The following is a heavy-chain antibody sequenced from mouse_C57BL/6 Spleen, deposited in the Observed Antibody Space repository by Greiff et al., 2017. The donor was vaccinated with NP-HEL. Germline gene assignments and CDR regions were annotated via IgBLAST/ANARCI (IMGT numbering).Heavy chain of an antibody. CDR3: ARDEDYDGSWFAY. Sequence: QVQLQHSLPGLVQPSQSLSITCTVSGFSLTSYGVHWVRQSPGKGLEWLGVIWSGGSTDYNAAFISRLSISKDNSKSQVFFKMNSLQADDTAIYYCARDEDYDGSWFAYWGQGTLVTVSA. D-gene: IGHD2-4*01. V-gene: IGHV2-2*01. J-gene: IGHJ3*01. CDR2: IWSGGST. CDR1: GFSLTSYG.